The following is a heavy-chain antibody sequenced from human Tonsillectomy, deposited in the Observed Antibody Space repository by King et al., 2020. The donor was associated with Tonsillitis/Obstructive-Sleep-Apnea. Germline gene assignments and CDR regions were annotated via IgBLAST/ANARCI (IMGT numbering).Heavy chain of an antibody. CDR1: GYTFTSYD. V-gene: IGHV1-8*01. CDR3: VFPHYYYYYMDV. Sequence: QLVQSGAEVKKPGASVKVSCKASGYTFTSYDIHWVRQATGQGLEWMGWMNPNSGNTAYAQKFQGRVTMTIDTSISTAYMELSSLRSEDTAVYYCVFPHYYYYYMDVWGKGTTVTVSS. CDR2: MNPNSGNT. J-gene: IGHJ6*03.